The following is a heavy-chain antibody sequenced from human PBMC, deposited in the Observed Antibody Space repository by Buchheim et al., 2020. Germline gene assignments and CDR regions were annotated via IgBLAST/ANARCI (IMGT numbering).Heavy chain of an antibody. V-gene: IGHV4-31*03. Sequence: QVQLQESGPGLVKPSQTLSLTCTVSGGSISSGGYYWSWIRPHPGQGLEWIGYIYYSGSTYYNPSLKSRVTVSVDTSKNQFFLKLSSVTAAETAVYYCARGFTVTTLPSCRFDYWGQGT. CDR1: GGSISSGGYY. CDR2: IYYSGST. J-gene: IGHJ4*02. CDR3: ARGFTVTTLPSCRFDY. D-gene: IGHD4-17*01.